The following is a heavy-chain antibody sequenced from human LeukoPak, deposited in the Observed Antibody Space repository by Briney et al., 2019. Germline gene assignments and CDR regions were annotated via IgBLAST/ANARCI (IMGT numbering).Heavy chain of an antibody. CDR2: IYTSGST. CDR1: GGSISSGSYY. Sequence: PSETLSLTCTVSGGSISSGSYYWSWIRQPAGKGLEWIGRIYTSGSTNYNPSLKNRVTISVDTSKNQFSLKLSSVTAADTAVYYCARGNTRDGYTWGQGTLVTVSS. D-gene: IGHD5-24*01. CDR3: ARGNTRDGYT. V-gene: IGHV4-61*02. J-gene: IGHJ5*02.